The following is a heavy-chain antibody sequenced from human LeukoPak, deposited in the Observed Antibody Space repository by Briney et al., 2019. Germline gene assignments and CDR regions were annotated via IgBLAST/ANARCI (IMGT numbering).Heavy chain of an antibody. V-gene: IGHV3-21*01. CDR3: AREDYYGSGSLYY. Sequence: GGSLRLSCAASGFSFSRYRMNWVRQAPGKGLEWVSSISSSSTYISYADSVKGRFTISRDNAKNSLYLQMNSLRAEDTSVYYCAREDYYGSGSLYYWGQGTLVTV. CDR1: GFSFSRYR. CDR2: ISSSSTYI. D-gene: IGHD3-10*01. J-gene: IGHJ4*02.